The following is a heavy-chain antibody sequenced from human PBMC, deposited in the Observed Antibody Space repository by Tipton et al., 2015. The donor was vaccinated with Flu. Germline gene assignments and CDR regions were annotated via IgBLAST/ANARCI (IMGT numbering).Heavy chain of an antibody. V-gene: IGHV3-74*01. CDR1: GFTFTNYW. CDR2: INSDESKT. D-gene: IGHD1-26*01. CDR3: VVGPYDY. J-gene: IGHJ4*02. Sequence: CAASGFTFTNYWMHWVRQAPGKGLVWVSRINSDESKTDYADSVKGRFTISRDNAKNTVSLQMHSLRAEDTAVYYCVVGPYDYWGQGTLVTVSS.